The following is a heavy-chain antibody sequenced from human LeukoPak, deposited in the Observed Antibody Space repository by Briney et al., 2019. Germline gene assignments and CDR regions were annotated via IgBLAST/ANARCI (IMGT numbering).Heavy chain of an antibody. CDR2: VRKKADNYGT. CDR3: VPTYFSDSSTFYPDY. Sequence: PGGCLRLSCAAFGFTFSDSAMHWVRQASGKGLEWVGRVRKKADNYGTAYAASVKGRFTISRDDSKNTAYLQMNSLKTEDTAVYYCVPTYFSDSSTFYPDYWGQGTLITVSS. D-gene: IGHD3-22*01. J-gene: IGHJ4*02. CDR1: GFTFSDSA. V-gene: IGHV3-73*01.